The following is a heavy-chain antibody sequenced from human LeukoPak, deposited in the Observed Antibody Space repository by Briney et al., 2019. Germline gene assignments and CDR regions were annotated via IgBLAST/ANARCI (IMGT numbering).Heavy chain of an antibody. D-gene: IGHD1-26*01. CDR1: GFTVSSNF. V-gene: IGHV3-66*01. CDR2: IYTSGIT. Sequence: GGSLRLSCAVSGFTVSSNFMSWVRQAPGKGPEWVSVIYTSGITYYADSVRGRFTISRNNSKNTLYLQMDSLTAEDTAVYYCAREDAGGTYSFDYWGQGTLVTVSS. J-gene: IGHJ4*02. CDR3: AREDAGGTYSFDY.